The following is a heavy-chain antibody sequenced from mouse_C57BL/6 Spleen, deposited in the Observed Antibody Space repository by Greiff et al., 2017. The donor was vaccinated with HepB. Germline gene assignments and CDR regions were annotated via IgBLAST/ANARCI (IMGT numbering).Heavy chain of an antibody. CDR2: INPSNGGT. CDR1: GYTFTSYW. V-gene: IGHV1-53*01. CDR3: ARSTGTGFLFAY. D-gene: IGHD4-1*01. J-gene: IGHJ3*01. Sequence: QVQLQQSGTELVKPGASVKLSCKASGYTFTSYWMHWVKQRPGQGLEWIGNINPSNGGTNYNEKFKSKATLTVDKSSSTAYMQLSSLTSEDSAVYYCARSTGTGFLFAYWGQGTLATVSA.